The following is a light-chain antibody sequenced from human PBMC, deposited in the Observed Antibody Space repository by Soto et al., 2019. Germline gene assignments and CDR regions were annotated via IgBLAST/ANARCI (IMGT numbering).Light chain of an antibody. V-gene: IGKV1-9*01. J-gene: IGKJ4*01. CDR1: QGLSSY. CDR2: AAS. Sequence: DIQMTQSPSSLSASVGDRVTITCLASQGLSSYLAWYQQKPGKAPKLLIYAASTLQTGVPSRFSGSESGTDFTLTISSLQPEDFATYYCQQVNNYPLTFGGGTKVDIK. CDR3: QQVNNYPLT.